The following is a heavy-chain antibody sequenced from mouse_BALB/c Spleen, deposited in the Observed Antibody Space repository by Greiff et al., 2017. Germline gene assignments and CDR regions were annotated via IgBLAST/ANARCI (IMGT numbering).Heavy chain of an antibody. CDR2: IDPENGNT. CDR3: ASPYYGSSYAYAMDY. V-gene: IGHV14-1*02. CDR1: GFNIKDYY. D-gene: IGHD1-1*01. Sequence: EVQLQQSGAELVRPGALVKLSCKASGFNIKDYYMHWVKQRPEQGLEWIGWIDPENGNTIYDPKFQGKASITADTSSNTAYLQLSSLTSEDTAVYYCASPYYGSSYAYAMDYWGQGTSVTVSS. J-gene: IGHJ4*01.